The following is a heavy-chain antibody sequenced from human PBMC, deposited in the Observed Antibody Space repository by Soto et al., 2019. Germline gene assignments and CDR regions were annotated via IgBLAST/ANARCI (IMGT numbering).Heavy chain of an antibody. CDR1: GGTFNTYT. CDR2: ILPIMGSV. Sequence: QVHLVQSGSEVKKPGSSVTVSCKASGGTFNTYTFSWVRQAPGQGLEWMGSILPIMGSVNYAHDFRGRLSITADPSTTTAYMELTSLTSHDTAIYYCARIPRYSYPTSDPLDNWGQDTLVTVSS. V-gene: IGHV1-69*01. CDR3: ARIPRYSYPTSDPLDN. J-gene: IGHJ4*02. D-gene: IGHD2-15*01.